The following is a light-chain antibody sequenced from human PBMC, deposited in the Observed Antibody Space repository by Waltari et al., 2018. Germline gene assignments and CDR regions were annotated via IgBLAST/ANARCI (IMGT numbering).Light chain of an antibody. CDR2: DAS. CDR3: QHYYSLPYT. CDR1: QDITTS. V-gene: IGKV1-33*01. J-gene: IGKJ2*01. Sequence: DIQLTQSPSSLSAAVGDRVTITCQATQDITTSLSWFQQKPGKAPQLLIYDASSLQAGVPSRFSGTGSGTAFSFTITSLQPEDSATYYCQHYYSLPYTFGRGTKLQIK.